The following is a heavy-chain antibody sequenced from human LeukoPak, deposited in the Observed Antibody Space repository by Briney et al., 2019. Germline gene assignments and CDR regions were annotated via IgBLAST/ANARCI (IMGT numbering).Heavy chain of an antibody. CDR1: GGSISSYY. J-gene: IGHJ4*02. D-gene: IGHD4-23*01. CDR3: ARQGGYGGNARFDY. CDR2: IYYSGST. Sequence: SETLSLTCTVSGGSISSYYWSWIRQPPGKGLEWIGYIYYSGSTNYNPSLKSRVTIPVDTSKNQFSLKLSSVTAADTAVYYCARQGGYGGNARFDYWGQGTLVTVSS. V-gene: IGHV4-59*08.